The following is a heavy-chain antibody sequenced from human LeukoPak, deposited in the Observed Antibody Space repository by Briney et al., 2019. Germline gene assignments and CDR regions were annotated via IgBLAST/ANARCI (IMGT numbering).Heavy chain of an antibody. CDR3: ARHSTKGDYCSGGSCELDY. J-gene: IGHJ4*02. V-gene: IGHV5-51*01. CDR2: IYPGDSDT. Sequence: GESLKISCKGSGYSFTSYWIGWVRQMPGKGLEWMGIIYPGDSDTRYSPSFQGQVTISADKSISTAYLQWSSLKASDTAMYYCARHSTKGDYCSGGSCELDYWGQGTLVTVSS. D-gene: IGHD2-15*01. CDR1: GYSFTSYW.